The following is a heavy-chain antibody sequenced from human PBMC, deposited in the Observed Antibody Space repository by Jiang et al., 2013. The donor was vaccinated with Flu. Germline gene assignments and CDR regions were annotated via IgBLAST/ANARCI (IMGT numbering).Heavy chain of an antibody. J-gene: IGHJ4*02. Sequence: GPGLVKPSETLSLTCTVSGGSISSSSYYWGWIRQPPGKGLEWIGSIYYSGSTYYNPSLKSRVTISVDTSKNQFSLKLSSVTAADTAVYYCAREGGDYYGSGSYPYWGQGTLVTVSS. CDR2: IYYSGST. D-gene: IGHD3-10*01. V-gene: IGHV4-39*07. CDR1: GGSISSSSYY. CDR3: AREGGDYYGSGSYPY.